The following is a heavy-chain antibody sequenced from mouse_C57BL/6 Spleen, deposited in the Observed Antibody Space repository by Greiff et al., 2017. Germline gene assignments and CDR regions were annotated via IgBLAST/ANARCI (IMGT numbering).Heavy chain of an antibody. Sequence: VQLQQPGAELVKPGASVKVSCKASGYTFTSYWMHWVKQRPGQGLEWIGRIHPSDSDTNYNQKFKGKATLTVDKSSSTAYLQLSSLTSEDSAVYYGASYDGYFAWFAYWGQGTLVTVSA. CDR2: IHPSDSDT. V-gene: IGHV1-74*01. D-gene: IGHD2-3*01. J-gene: IGHJ3*01. CDR1: GYTFTSYW. CDR3: ASYDGYFAWFAY.